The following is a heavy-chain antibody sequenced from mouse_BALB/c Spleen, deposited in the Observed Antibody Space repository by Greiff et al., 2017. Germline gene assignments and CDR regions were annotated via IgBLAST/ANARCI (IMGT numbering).Heavy chain of an antibody. CDR1: GYTFTSYT. CDR2: INPSSGYT. D-gene: IGHD1-1*01. CDR3: ARELREMDY. Sequence: QVQLKESGAELARPGASVKMSCKASGYTFTSYTMHWVKQRPGQGLEWIGYINPSSGYTNYNQKFKDKATLTADKSSSTAYMQLSSLTSEDSAVYNCARELREMDYWGQGTSVTVSS. J-gene: IGHJ4*01. V-gene: IGHV1-4*01.